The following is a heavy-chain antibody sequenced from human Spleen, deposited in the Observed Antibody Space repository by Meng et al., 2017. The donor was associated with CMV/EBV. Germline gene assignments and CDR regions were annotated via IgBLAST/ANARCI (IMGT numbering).Heavy chain of an antibody. J-gene: IGHJ5*02. CDR1: GYTFTSYG. D-gene: IGHD6-13*01. Sequence: SGYTFTSYGISWVRQAAGQGLEWMGWISAYNGNKNYAQKLQGRVTMTTDTSTSTAYMELRSLRSDDTAVYYCARSWYSSSTRWFDPWGQGTLVTVSS. CDR3: ARSWYSSSTRWFDP. V-gene: IGHV1-18*01. CDR2: ISAYNGNK.